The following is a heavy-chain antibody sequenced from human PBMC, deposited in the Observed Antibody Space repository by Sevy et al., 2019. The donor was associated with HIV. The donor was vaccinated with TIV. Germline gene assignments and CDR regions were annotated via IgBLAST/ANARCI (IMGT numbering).Heavy chain of an antibody. CDR1: GFTFSSFF. J-gene: IGHJ1*01. CDR2: ISYDGSHE. Sequence: GGSLRLSCAASGFTFSSFFMHWVRQAPGKGLEWVATISYDGSHEHYADSVKGRFTISRDNSKNALYLQMNSLRAEDTAVYYCALERLSSNVAEYFQNWGQGTLVTVSS. D-gene: IGHD1-1*01. CDR3: ALERLSSNVAEYFQN. V-gene: IGHV3-30-3*01.